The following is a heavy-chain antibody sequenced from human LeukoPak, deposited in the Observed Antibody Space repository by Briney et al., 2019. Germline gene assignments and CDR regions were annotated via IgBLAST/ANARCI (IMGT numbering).Heavy chain of an antibody. CDR2: IIPIFGTA. J-gene: IGHJ4*02. CDR3: AREPLTMIKIRPFDY. D-gene: IGHD3-22*01. Sequence: SVKVSCKASGGTFSSYAISWVRQAPGQGLEWMGRIIPIFGTANYAQKFQGRVTITTDESTSTAYMELSSLRSEDTAVYHCAREPLTMIKIRPFDYWGQGTLVTVSS. V-gene: IGHV1-69*05. CDR1: GGTFSSYA.